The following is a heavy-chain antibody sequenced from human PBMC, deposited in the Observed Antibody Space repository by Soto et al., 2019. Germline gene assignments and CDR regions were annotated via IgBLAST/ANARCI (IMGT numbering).Heavy chain of an antibody. D-gene: IGHD3-22*01. Sequence: PVGSLRLSCAASGFTFSDYAISWVRQAPGKGLEWVSTISGSGGRTYYADSAKGRFTISRDNSKNTLYLQMSSLSAEDTAVYYCAKRGGTYYIAAFDYWGQGALVTVSS. V-gene: IGHV3-23*01. CDR2: ISGSGGRT. CDR1: GFTFSDYA. CDR3: AKRGGTYYIAAFDY. J-gene: IGHJ4*02.